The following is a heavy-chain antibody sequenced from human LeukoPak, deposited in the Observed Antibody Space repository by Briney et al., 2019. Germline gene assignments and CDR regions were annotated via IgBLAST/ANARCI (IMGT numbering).Heavy chain of an antibody. J-gene: IGHJ4*02. Sequence: ASVKVSCKASGYTFTSYDINWVRQATGQGLEWMGWMNPNSGNTGYAQKFQGRVTITRNTSIRPAYMQLSSLRSEDTAVYYCARGVNWGSYRYGSYYFDYWGQGTLVTVSS. V-gene: IGHV1-8*03. CDR2: MNPNSGNT. CDR3: ARGVNWGSYRYGSYYFDY. D-gene: IGHD3-16*02. CDR1: GYTFTSYD.